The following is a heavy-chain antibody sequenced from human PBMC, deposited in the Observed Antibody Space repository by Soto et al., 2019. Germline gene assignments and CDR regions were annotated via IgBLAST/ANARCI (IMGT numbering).Heavy chain of an antibody. CDR2: IYYSRTI. D-gene: IGHD2-21*02. Sequence: SETLSLTCTVSGGSINSNNYYWSWIRQQPGRGLEWIGYIYYSRTIYYNPSLKSRVVISGDTFKNQFSLKMSSVTAADTAVYYCARNCGGDCSPCLFESWGQGTLVTVSS. J-gene: IGHJ4*02. V-gene: IGHV4-31*03. CDR3: ARNCGGDCSPCLFES. CDR1: GGSINSNNYY.